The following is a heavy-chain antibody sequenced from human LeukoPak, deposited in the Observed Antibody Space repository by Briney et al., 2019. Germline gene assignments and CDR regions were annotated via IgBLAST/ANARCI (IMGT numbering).Heavy chain of an antibody. CDR1: GYTFTSYA. Sequence: ASVKVSCKASGYTFTSYAMHWVRQAPGQRLEWMGWINAGNGNTKYSQKFQGRVTITRDTSASTAYMELSSLRPEDTAVYYCARSRGRDTAIDFDYWGQGTLVTVSS. V-gene: IGHV1-3*01. CDR2: INAGNGNT. CDR3: ARSRGRDTAIDFDY. D-gene: IGHD5-18*01. J-gene: IGHJ4*02.